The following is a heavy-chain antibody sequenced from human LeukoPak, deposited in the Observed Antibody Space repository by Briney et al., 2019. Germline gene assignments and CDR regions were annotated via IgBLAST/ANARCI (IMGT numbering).Heavy chain of an antibody. CDR3: ARGVTADGHFDY. J-gene: IGHJ4*02. V-gene: IGHV4-61*02. Sequence: PSETLSLTCTVSGGSISSSSYYWSWIRQPAWKGLEWIGRIYTSGSTTYNPSLKSRVTISVDTSKNQFSLILSSVTATDTALYYCARGVTADGHFDYWGQGSLVTVSS. CDR2: IYTSGST. CDR1: GGSISSSSYY. D-gene: IGHD6-13*01.